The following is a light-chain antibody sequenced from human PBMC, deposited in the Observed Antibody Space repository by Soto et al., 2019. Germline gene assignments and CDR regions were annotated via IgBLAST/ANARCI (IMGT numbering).Light chain of an antibody. CDR1: QSISSSY. J-gene: IGKJ3*01. CDR3: QQYGSPPFT. V-gene: IGKV3-20*01. CDR2: GAS. Sequence: EIVLTQSPGTLSLSPGERTTLSCRASQSISSSYLDWYQQKPGQAPRLLVYGASSRATGIPDRFSGSGSGTYITLTISRLEPEDFAVYYCQQYGSPPFTFGPGTKVDIK.